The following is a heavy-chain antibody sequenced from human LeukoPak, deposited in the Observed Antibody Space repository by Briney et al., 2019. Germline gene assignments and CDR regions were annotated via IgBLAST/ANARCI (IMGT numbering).Heavy chain of an antibody. CDR1: GGTFSSYA. D-gene: IGHD1-26*01. CDR3: ARDGRYSGSYYEAG. CDR2: IIPIFGTA. J-gene: IGHJ4*02. V-gene: IGHV1-69*01. Sequence: KVSCKASGGTFSSYAISWVRQAPGQGLEWMGGIIPIFGTAYYAQKFQGRVTITADESTSTAYMELSSLRSEDTAVYYCARDGRYSGSYYEAGWGQGTLVTVSS.